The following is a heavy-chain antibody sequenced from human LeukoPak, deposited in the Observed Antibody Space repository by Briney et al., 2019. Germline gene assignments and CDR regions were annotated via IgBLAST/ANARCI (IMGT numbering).Heavy chain of an antibody. CDR1: GYSISGGYY. CDR2: IYHSGST. D-gene: IGHD3-16*01. CDR3: ARDGYYDYVWGSYDY. Sequence: SETLSLTCTVSGYSISGGYYWGWIRQPPGKGLEWIGSIYHSGSTDYNPSLKSRVTISVDTSKNQFSLKLSSVTAADTAVYYCARDGYYDYVWGSYDYWGQGTLVTVSS. V-gene: IGHV4-38-2*02. J-gene: IGHJ4*02.